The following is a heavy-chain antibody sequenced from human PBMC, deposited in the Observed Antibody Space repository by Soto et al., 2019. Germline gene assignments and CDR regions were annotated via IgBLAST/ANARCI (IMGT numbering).Heavy chain of an antibody. D-gene: IGHD4-17*01. CDR1: GGSISSYY. CDR2: IYYSGST. Sequence: QVQLQESGPGLVKPSETLSLTCTVSGGSISSYYWSWIRQPPGKGLEWIGYIYYSGSTNYNPSLKSRVTISVDPSKNQFSLKLSSVTAADTVVYYCARRYGTLFDYWGQGTLVTVSS. V-gene: IGHV4-59*08. CDR3: ARRYGTLFDY. J-gene: IGHJ4*02.